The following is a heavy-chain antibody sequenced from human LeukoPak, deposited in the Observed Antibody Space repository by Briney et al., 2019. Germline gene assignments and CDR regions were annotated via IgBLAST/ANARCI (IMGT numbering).Heavy chain of an antibody. Sequence: SETLSLTCAVYGGSFSGYYWSWIRQPPGKGLEWIGEINHSGSTNYNPSLKSRVTISVDTSKNQFSLKLSSVTAADTAVYYCARGGCSGGSCYIEYFQHWGQGTLVTVSS. J-gene: IGHJ1*01. CDR3: ARGGCSGGSCYIEYFQH. V-gene: IGHV4-34*01. CDR1: GGSFSGYY. CDR2: INHSGST. D-gene: IGHD2-15*01.